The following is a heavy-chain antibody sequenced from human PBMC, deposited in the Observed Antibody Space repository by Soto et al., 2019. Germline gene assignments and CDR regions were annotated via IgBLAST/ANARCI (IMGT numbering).Heavy chain of an antibody. CDR2: ISAAGDP. CDR3: ARTERDFYGLDV. Sequence: EVQLVESGGGLVQPGGSLRLSCEASGFTFRNYDMHWVRQGTGNGLEWVSGISAAGDPDYADSVEGRLTISSENAPNSFSLQMNSLRVGDTSVYYWARTERDFYGLDVWGQGTTVMVSS. J-gene: IGHJ6*02. CDR1: GFTFRNYD. V-gene: IGHV3-13*05.